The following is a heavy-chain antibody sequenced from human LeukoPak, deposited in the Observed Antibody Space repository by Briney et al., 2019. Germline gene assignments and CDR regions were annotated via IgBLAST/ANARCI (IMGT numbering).Heavy chain of an antibody. J-gene: IGHJ4*02. CDR1: GFTFNSYG. Sequence: SGGSLRLSCAASGFTFNSYGMHWVRQAPGKGLEWVAVISYDGSNKYYADSVKGRFTISRDNSKNTLYLQMNSLRAEDTAVYYCAKIGNFGEAAAEDYWGQGTLVTVSS. D-gene: IGHD6-13*01. CDR3: AKIGNFGEAAAEDY. CDR2: ISYDGSNK. V-gene: IGHV3-30*18.